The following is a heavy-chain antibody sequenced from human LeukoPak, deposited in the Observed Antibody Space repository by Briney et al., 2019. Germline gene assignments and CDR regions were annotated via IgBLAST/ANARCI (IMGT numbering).Heavy chain of an antibody. Sequence: SETLSLTCTVSGGSISSSSYYWGWIRQPPGKGLEWIGSIYYSGSTYYNPSLKSRVTISVDTSKNQFSLKMSSVTAADTAVYYCARAGYYGSGSYGWTDFDYWGQGTLVTVSS. CDR2: IYYSGST. CDR1: GGSISSSSYY. V-gene: IGHV4-39*07. D-gene: IGHD3-10*01. J-gene: IGHJ4*02. CDR3: ARAGYYGSGSYGWTDFDY.